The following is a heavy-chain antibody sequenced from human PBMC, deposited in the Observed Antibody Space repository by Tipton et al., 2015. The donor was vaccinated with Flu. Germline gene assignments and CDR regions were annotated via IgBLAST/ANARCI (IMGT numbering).Heavy chain of an antibody. J-gene: IGHJ6*02. CDR1: GFTFGDYA. Sequence: SLRLSCTASGFTFGDYAMTWVRQAPGKGLEWVGSIRSKTYGGTVEYAASVKGRFTISRDNAKNTLYLQMNSLRAEDTAVYYCARDHFDTSGYFDYYYGMDVWGQGTTVTFSS. CDR2: IRSKTYGGTV. CDR3: ARDHFDTSGYFDYYYGMDV. V-gene: IGHV3-49*04. D-gene: IGHD3-22*01.